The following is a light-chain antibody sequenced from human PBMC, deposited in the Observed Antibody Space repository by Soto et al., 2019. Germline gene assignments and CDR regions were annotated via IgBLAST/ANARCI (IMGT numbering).Light chain of an antibody. CDR3: QQYNKWPEFT. CDR2: GAS. Sequence: EIVMTQSPATLSVSPGERATLSCRASQSVSSNLAWYQQRPGQAPRLLSYGASARATGIPARFSGSGSGTEFTLTISSLQSEDFAVYYCQQYNKWPEFTFGPGTRV. J-gene: IGKJ3*01. V-gene: IGKV3-15*01. CDR1: QSVSSN.